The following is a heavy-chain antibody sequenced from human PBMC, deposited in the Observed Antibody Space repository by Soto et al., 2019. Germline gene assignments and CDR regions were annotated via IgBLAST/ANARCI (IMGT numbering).Heavy chain of an antibody. CDR1: GFTFSSYA. CDR3: AKDLRFLEWTFNV. V-gene: IGHV3-23*01. CDR2: ISGSGGST. Sequence: GGSLRLSCAASGFTFSSYAMSWVRQAPGKGLEWVSAISGSGGSTYYADSVKGRFTISRDNSKSTLYLQMNSLRAEDTAVYYCAKDLRFLEWTFNVWGQGTTVTVSS. D-gene: IGHD3-3*01. J-gene: IGHJ6*02.